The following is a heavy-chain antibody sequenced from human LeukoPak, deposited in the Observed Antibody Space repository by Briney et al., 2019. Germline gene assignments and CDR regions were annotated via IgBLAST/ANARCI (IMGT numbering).Heavy chain of an antibody. D-gene: IGHD5-18*01. CDR1: GFTVSSNY. Sequence: GGSLRLSCAASGFTVSSNYMSWVRQAPGKGLEWVSGISGSGDRTFNADSVKGRFTISRDNSENTLYLQMNSLRVDDTAIYYCAKDVRGFSRPLDSWGQGTLVTVSS. V-gene: IGHV3-23*01. CDR2: ISGSGDRT. J-gene: IGHJ4*02. CDR3: AKDVRGFSRPLDS.